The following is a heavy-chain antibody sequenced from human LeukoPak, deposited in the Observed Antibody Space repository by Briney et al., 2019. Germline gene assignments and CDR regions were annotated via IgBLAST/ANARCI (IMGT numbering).Heavy chain of an antibody. CDR3: ARALLPTTYHYGLDV. CDR2: VYYSGRT. Sequence: SETLSLTCTVSGGSITSGGYYWSWIRQHPGKGLEWIGHVYYSGRTYYNPSFKSRVFISVDASKNQFSLKLSSVTAADTAVYYCARALLPTTYHYGLDVWGQGTTVTVSS. V-gene: IGHV4-31*03. J-gene: IGHJ6*02. CDR1: GGSITSGGYY. D-gene: IGHD2-15*01.